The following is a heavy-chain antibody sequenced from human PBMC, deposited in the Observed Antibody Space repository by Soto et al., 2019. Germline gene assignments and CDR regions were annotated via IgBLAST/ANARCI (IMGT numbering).Heavy chain of an antibody. CDR2: IYYSGST. CDR3: ARCRNSYYFDY. CDR1: GGSISSSSYY. Sequence: SETLSLTCTVSGGSISSSSYYWGWIRQPPGKGLEWIGSIYYSGSTYYNPSLKSRVTISVDTAKNQFSLKLSSVTAADTAVYYCARCRNSYYFDYWGQGTLVTVSS. D-gene: IGHD6-6*01. J-gene: IGHJ4*02. V-gene: IGHV4-39*01.